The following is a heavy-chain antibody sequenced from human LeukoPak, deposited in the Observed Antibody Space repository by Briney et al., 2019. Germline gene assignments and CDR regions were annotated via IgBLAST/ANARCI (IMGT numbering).Heavy chain of an antibody. CDR1: GFTFNSYS. J-gene: IGHJ4*02. Sequence: GGSLRLSCAASGFTFNSYSMNWVRQAPGKGLEWVALILYDGSNEYYADSVKGRFTISRDNSKNTMYLQMNSLIAEDTALYYCARDRGYTYGHNFDYWGQGTLVTVSS. V-gene: IGHV3-30*03. CDR3: ARDRGYTYGHNFDY. CDR2: ILYDGSNE. D-gene: IGHD5-18*01.